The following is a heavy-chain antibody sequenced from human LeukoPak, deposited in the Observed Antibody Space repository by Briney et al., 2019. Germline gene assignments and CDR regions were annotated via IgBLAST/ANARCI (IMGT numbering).Heavy chain of an antibody. CDR1: AGSTSSSSHH. D-gene: IGHD5-12*01. J-gene: IGHJ4*02. V-gene: IGHV4-39*01. CDR2: IYYGRTT. CDR3: VRHDGRGGATMGALDS. Sequence: SETLSLTCTVSAGSTSSSSHHWGWIRQSPGKGLEWIGSIYYGRTTYYNPSLNSRVTISVVTSKNQFSLQLNSVTAADTAVYYCVRHDGRGGATMGALDSWGQGSLVTVSS.